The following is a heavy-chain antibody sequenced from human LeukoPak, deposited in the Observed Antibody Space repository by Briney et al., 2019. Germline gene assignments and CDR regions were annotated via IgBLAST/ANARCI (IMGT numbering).Heavy chain of an antibody. CDR3: ARVAVVISTNKVFDY. V-gene: IGHV1-69*13. CDR1: GGTFGSYA. Sequence: ASVKVSCKASGGTFGSYAISWVRQAPGQGLEWMGGIIPIFGTANYAQKFQGRVTITADESTSTAYMELSSLRSEDTAVYYCARVAVVISTNKVFDYWGQGTLVTVSS. J-gene: IGHJ4*02. D-gene: IGHD2-15*01. CDR2: IIPIFGTA.